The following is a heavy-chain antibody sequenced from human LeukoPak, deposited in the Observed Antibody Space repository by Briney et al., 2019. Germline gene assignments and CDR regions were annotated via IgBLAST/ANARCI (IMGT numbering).Heavy chain of an antibody. V-gene: IGHV3-23*01. CDR1: GFTFSSYA. D-gene: IGHD2-2*01. J-gene: IGHJ6*03. CDR3: AKASRRLGYCSSTSCYARGSYYYMDV. CDR2: ISGNGGST. Sequence: GGSLRLSCAASGFTFSSYAMSWVRQAPGKGLEWVSSISGNGGSTYYADSVKGRFTISRDNSKNTLYLQMNSLRAEDTAVYYCAKASRRLGYCSSTSCYARGSYYYMDVWGKGTTVTVSS.